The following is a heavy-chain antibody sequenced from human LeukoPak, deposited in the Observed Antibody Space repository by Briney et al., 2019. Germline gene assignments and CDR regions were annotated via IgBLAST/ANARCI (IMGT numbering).Heavy chain of an antibody. CDR3: AGSTNLLLHIQY. J-gene: IGHJ1*01. D-gene: IGHD3-10*01. CDR2: ISGSGDST. Sequence: GGSLRLSCSASGFTFSNAWMNWVRQAPGKGLEWVSAISGSGDSTYYIDSVKGRFTISRDNSKNTLYLQMNSLRAEDTAVYYCAGSTNLLLHIQYWGQGTLVIVSS. CDR1: GFTFSNAW. V-gene: IGHV3-23*01.